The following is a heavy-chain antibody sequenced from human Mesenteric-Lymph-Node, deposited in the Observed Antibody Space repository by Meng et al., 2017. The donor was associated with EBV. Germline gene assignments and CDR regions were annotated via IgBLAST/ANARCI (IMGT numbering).Heavy chain of an antibody. CDR2: IFHSGGT. CDR3: ARITFGGAIGD. J-gene: IGHJ4*02. Sequence: QLQLPESGPGLGEPSGTLSLTCAVSSGYKSNSNWWSWVRQPPGKGLQWIGEIFHSGGTNYNPSLKSRVTISVDKSKNQFSLKVNSLTAADTAVYYCARITFGGAIGDWGQGTLVTVSS. D-gene: IGHD3-16*02. V-gene: IGHV4-4*02. CDR1: SGYKSNSNW.